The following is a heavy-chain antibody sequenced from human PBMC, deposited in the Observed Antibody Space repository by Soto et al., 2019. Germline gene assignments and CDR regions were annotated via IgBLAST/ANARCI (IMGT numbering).Heavy chain of an antibody. D-gene: IGHD2-2*01. CDR1: GFTFSSYS. J-gene: IGHJ6*03. V-gene: IGHV3-23*01. CDR2: ISGSGGST. Sequence: GGSLRLSCAASGFTFSSYSMNWVRQAPGKGLEWVSAISGSGGSTYYADSVKGRFTISRDNSKNTLYLQMNSLRAEDTAVYYCAKLGQDIVVVPAAMGYYYYMDVWGKGTTVTVSS. CDR3: AKLGQDIVVVPAAMGYYYYMDV.